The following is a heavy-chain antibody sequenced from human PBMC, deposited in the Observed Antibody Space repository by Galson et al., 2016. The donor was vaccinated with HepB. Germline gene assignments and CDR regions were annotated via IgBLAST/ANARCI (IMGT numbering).Heavy chain of an antibody. V-gene: IGHV3-23*01. D-gene: IGHD2-2*01. CDR1: GFTFSTYA. CDR3: ARVSPAAVGGFYYYMDV. Sequence: SLRLSCAASGFTFSTYAMSWVRQAPGKGLEWVSGISGSGGSTSDADSVKGRFTISRDNTKNSLYLQMNSLRGEDTGMYYCARVSPAAVGGFYYYMDVWGNGTTVTVSS. J-gene: IGHJ6*03. CDR2: ISGSGGST.